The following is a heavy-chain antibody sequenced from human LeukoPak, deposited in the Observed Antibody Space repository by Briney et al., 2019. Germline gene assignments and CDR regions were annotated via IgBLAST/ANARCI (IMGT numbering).Heavy chain of an antibody. CDR1: GGTFSSYA. J-gene: IGHJ5*02. CDR2: IIPIFGTA. CDR3: ARGGGYGDYGFHWFDP. Sequence: GASVKVSCKAPGGTFSSYAISWVRQAPGQGLEWMGGIIPIFGTANYAQKFQGRVTITTDESTSTAYMELSSLRSEDTAVYYCARGGGYGDYGFHWFDPWGQGTLVTVSS. D-gene: IGHD4-17*01. V-gene: IGHV1-69*05.